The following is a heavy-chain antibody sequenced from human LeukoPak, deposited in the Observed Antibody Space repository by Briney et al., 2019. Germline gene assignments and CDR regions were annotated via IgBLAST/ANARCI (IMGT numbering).Heavy chain of an antibody. CDR3: ATYSTRNAREFQS. D-gene: IGHD4-11*01. Sequence: PGGSLRLSCETSGFIFSNCWMTRVRQAPGKGLEWVANIKTDASEKYYADSVKGRFTISRDNAKMSLYLQMNSLRVEDTAVYYCATYSTRNAREFQSWGQGTLVTVSS. CDR1: GFIFSNCW. J-gene: IGHJ1*01. V-gene: IGHV3-7*01. CDR2: IKTDASEK.